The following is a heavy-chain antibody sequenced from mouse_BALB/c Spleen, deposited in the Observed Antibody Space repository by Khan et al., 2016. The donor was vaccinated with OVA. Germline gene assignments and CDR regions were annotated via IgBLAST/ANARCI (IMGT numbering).Heavy chain of an antibody. J-gene: IGHJ3*01. V-gene: IGHV5-6-5*01. Sequence: EVKLVESGGDLVKPGGSLKLSCAASGFTFSNYAMSWVRQSPEKRLEWVASIGSGDSTYYLDSVKGRFTISRDNARNILSLQMSSLRSEDTALYYCARDYWFAYWGQGTLVTVSA. CDR3: ARDYWFAY. CDR2: IGSGDST. CDR1: GFTFSNYA.